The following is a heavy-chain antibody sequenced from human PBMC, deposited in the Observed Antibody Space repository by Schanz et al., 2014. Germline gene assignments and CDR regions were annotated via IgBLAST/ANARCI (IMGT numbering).Heavy chain of an antibody. J-gene: IGHJ6*02. D-gene: IGHD4-17*01. CDR3: ARDGGGPTVTTGYYGMDV. CDR1: GGTFNSFT. V-gene: IGHV1-69*08. Sequence: QVQLVQSGAEVKKPGSSVKVSCKSSGGTFNSFTLNWVRQARGQGLELMGRIVPVLNITLYTQKFQGRVTMTSDTSISTAYMVLSRLRSDDTAIYYCARDGGGPTVTTGYYGMDVWGQGTTVTVSS. CDR2: IVPVLNIT.